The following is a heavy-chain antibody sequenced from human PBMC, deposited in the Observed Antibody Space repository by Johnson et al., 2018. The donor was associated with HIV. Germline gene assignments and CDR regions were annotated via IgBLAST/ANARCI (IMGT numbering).Heavy chain of an antibody. CDR2: MNWNGDST. Sequence: VQLVESGGGVVRPGGSLRLSCAASGFTFDDYGMSWVRQAPGKGLEWVSGMNWNGDSTGYGDFVKGRFTISRDNAKNALYLQMNSLRAEDTALYYCSRKVVTADDAFAIWGQGTMVTVSS. J-gene: IGHJ3*02. CDR1: GFTFDDYG. D-gene: IGHD2-21*02. CDR3: SRKVVTADDAFAI. V-gene: IGHV3-20*04.